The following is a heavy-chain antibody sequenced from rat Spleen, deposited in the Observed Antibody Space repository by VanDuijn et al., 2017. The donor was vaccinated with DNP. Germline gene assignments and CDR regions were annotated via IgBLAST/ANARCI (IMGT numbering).Heavy chain of an antibody. CDR3: ARFPPGYSSYRDWNFDF. D-gene: IGHD1-2*01. Sequence: QVQLKESGPGLVQPSQTLSLPCTVSGFSLTSYSVSWVRQPSGKGPEWMGRMWYDGDTAYNSALKSRLSISRDTSKSQVFLKLNSLQTEDTAMYFCARFPPGYSSYRDWNFDFWGPGTMVTVSS. J-gene: IGHJ1*01. V-gene: IGHV2-16*01. CDR2: MWYDGDT. CDR1: GFSLTSYS.